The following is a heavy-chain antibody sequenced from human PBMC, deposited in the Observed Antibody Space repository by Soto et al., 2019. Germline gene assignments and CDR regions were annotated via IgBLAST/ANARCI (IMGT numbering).Heavy chain of an antibody. D-gene: IGHD3-22*01. V-gene: IGHV3-15*07. Sequence: PGGSLRLSCAASGFTFSSAWMNWVRQAPGKGLEWVGRIKSKVSGGAVDYAAPVQGRFIISRDDSKNTLYLQMNSLKIEDTAVYFCTTGYDSRGYKWDHHWGQGRLVTVSS. CDR2: IKSKVSGGAV. J-gene: IGHJ5*02. CDR3: TTGYDSRGYKWDHH. CDR1: GFTFSSAW.